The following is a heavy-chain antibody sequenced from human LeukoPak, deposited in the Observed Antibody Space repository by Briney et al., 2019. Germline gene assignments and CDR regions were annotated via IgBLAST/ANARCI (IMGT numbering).Heavy chain of an antibody. CDR2: VSYDGSNK. V-gene: IGHV3-30-3*01. J-gene: IGHJ1*01. CDR1: GFTFSSYA. D-gene: IGHD6-6*01. CDR3: ARGAAARQGPFQH. Sequence: QSGGSLRLSCAASGFTFSSYAMHWVRQAPGKGLEWVAVVSYDGSNKYYADSVKGRFTISRDNSKNTLYLQMNSLRAEDTAVYYCARGAAARQGPFQHWGQGTLVTVSP.